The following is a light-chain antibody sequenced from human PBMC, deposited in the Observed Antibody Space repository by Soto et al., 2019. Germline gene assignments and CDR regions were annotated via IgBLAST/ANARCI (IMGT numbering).Light chain of an antibody. V-gene: IGLV2-8*01. CDR1: SSDVGAYKY. CDR2: EVS. J-gene: IGLJ3*02. Sequence: QSALTQPPSPSGSPGQSVTISCTGTSSDVGAYKYVSWYQQYPGKAPKLMIYEVSKRPSGVPDRFSGSKSGNTASLTVSGLQAEDEADYYCTSYAGSNIWVFGGGTKLTVL. CDR3: TSYAGSNIWV.